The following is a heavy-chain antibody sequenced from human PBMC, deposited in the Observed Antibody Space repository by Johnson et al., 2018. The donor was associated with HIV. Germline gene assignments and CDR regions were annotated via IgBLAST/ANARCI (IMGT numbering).Heavy chain of an antibody. Sequence: VQLVESGGGVVQPGGSLRLSCAASGFTFSSYGMHWVRQAPGKGLEWVAFIRYEGSNKYYADSVKGRFTISRDNSKNTLYLQMNSLRAEDTAVYYCARVIRLGAVRLRHAFDIWGQGTMVTVSS. D-gene: IGHD4-17*01. V-gene: IGHV3-30*02. CDR2: IRYEGSNK. J-gene: IGHJ3*02. CDR1: GFTFSSYG. CDR3: ARVIRLGAVRLRHAFDI.